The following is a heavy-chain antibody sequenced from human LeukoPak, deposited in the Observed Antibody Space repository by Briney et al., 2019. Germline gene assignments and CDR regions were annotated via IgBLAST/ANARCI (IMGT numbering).Heavy chain of an antibody. J-gene: IGHJ4*02. Sequence: GESLKISCKGSGYSFTSYWIGWVRQMPGKGLEWMGIIYPGDSATRYSPSFQGQVTISDDKSISTAYLQWSSLKASDTAMYYCAREREYYGSGSPFDYWGQGTLVTVSS. D-gene: IGHD3-10*01. CDR3: AREREYYGSGSPFDY. CDR2: IYPGDSAT. V-gene: IGHV5-51*01. CDR1: GYSFTSYW.